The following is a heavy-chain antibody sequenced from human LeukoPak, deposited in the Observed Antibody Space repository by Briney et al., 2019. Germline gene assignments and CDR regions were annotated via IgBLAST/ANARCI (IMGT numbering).Heavy chain of an antibody. J-gene: IGHJ4*02. CDR3: ANLGTGSDY. Sequence: PGASLRLSCAASGFTFSSYAMSWFRQAPGKGLEWVTTMWGSGNNTFYAASVKGRFTMSRENSRNTVSLKMNCLRAEDTAIYFCANLGTGSDYWGQGPLVTVSS. CDR1: GFTFSSYA. CDR2: MWGSGNNT. V-gene: IGHV3-23*01. D-gene: IGHD7-27*01.